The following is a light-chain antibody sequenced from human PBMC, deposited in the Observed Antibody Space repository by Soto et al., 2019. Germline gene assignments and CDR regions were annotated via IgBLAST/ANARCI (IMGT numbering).Light chain of an antibody. Sequence: ESMLTQSPGTLSLSPGERATLSCRASQSVSTRYSAWYQQKPGQAPRLLIYGASIRAAGTPDRFSGSGSGTDFTLTISRLEPEDFAVYYCHQFGCSRLAFTFGQGTKLEI. J-gene: IGKJ2*01. V-gene: IGKV3-20*01. CDR3: HQFGCSRLAFT. CDR2: GAS. CDR1: QSVSTRY.